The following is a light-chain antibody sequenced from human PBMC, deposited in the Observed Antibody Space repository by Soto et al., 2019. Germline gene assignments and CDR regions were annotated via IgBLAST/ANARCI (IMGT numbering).Light chain of an antibody. CDR2: AVT. Sequence: QTVVTQPASVSGSPGQSISISCTGTSSDIGAYDYVSWHQQYPGKAPKLIIYAVTDRPSGISDRFSASKSGNTASLAISGLQPEDEADYYCSSHTTSNTWVFGGGTKLTVL. J-gene: IGLJ3*02. CDR1: SSDIGAYDY. V-gene: IGLV2-14*01. CDR3: SSHTTSNTWV.